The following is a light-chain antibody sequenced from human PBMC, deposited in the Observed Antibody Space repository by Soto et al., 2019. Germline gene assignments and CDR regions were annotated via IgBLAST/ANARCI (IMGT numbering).Light chain of an antibody. CDR1: QSLLYSSNNKNY. V-gene: IGKV4-1*01. CDR3: QQYYSIPPT. Sequence: DIWMTQSPDSLAVSLGERATINCKSSQSLLYSSNNKNYLTWYQHKPGQPPKLLIYWASTRKSGVPDRFSGSGSGTDFTLTISSLQAEDVEVYYCQQYYSIPPTFGGGTKVDTK. CDR2: WAS. J-gene: IGKJ4*01.